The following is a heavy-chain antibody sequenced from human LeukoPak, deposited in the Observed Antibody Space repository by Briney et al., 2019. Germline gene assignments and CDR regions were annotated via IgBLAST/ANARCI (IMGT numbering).Heavy chain of an antibody. CDR1: GGFISSSSYY. J-gene: IGHJ4*02. CDR3: ARGRKPNYYGSGSYGY. D-gene: IGHD3-10*01. V-gene: IGHV4-39*01. Sequence: NSSETLSLTCTVSGGFISSSSYYWGWIRQPPGKGLEWIGSIYYSGSTYYNPSLKSRVTISVDTSKNQFSLKLSSVTAADTAVYYCARGRKPNYYGSGSYGYWGQGTLVTVSS. CDR2: IYYSGST.